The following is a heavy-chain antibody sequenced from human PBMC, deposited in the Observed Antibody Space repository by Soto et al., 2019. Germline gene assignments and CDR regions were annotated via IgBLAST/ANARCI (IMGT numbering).Heavy chain of an antibody. J-gene: IGHJ6*02. D-gene: IGHD6-13*01. Sequence: SETLSLTCTATGGSISSGGYYWSWVRQPPGKGLEWIGSIYSTGNTYYNPSLNSQVTISVDTSKNQFSLNVISVTAADTAVYYCRRSSRYSTDVWGQGTTVTVSS. CDR3: RRSSRYSTDV. CDR1: GGSISSGGYY. V-gene: IGHV4-39*01. CDR2: IYSTGNT.